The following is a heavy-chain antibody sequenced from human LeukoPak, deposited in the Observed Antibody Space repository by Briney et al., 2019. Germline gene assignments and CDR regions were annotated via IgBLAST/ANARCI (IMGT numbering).Heavy chain of an antibody. CDR1: GFTFSAYW. CDR3: VRDRGGLPVVY. Sequence: PGGSLRLSCAASGFTFSAYWMHWVRQVPGKGLVWVSHISSDGSSTTYADSVKGRFTISRDNARNTLFLQMKSLRAEDTPVYYCVRDRGGLPVVYWGQGSLVTVSS. D-gene: IGHD3-10*01. V-gene: IGHV3-74*01. CDR2: ISSDGSST. J-gene: IGHJ4*02.